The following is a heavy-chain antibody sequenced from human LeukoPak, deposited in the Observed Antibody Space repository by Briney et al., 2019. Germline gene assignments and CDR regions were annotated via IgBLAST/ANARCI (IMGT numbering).Heavy chain of an antibody. D-gene: IGHD6-13*01. V-gene: IGHV1-24*01. Sequence: ASVKVSSKVSGYTLTELSMHWVRQAPGKRLEWMGGFDPEDGETIYAQKFQGRVTMTEDTSTDTAYMELSSLRSEDTAVYYCTSSSWQRGDYWGQGTLVTVSS. CDR1: GYTLTELS. J-gene: IGHJ4*01. CDR2: FDPEDGET. CDR3: TSSSWQRGDY.